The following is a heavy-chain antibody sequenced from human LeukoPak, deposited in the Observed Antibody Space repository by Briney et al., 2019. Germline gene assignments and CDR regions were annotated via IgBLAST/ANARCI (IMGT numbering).Heavy chain of an antibody. Sequence: GASVKVSCKASGGAFSSYAISWVRQAPGQGLEWMGRIVPILGIANYAQKFQGRVTITADKSTSTAYMELSSLRSEDTAVYYCARTPATAGPLFDYWGQGTLVTVSS. V-gene: IGHV1-69*04. D-gene: IGHD6-13*01. J-gene: IGHJ4*02. CDR2: IVPILGIA. CDR1: GGAFSSYA. CDR3: ARTPATAGPLFDY.